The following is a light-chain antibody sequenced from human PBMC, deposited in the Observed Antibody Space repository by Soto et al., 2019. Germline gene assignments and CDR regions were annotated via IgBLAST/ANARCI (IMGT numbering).Light chain of an antibody. CDR2: YAS. V-gene: IGKV1-39*01. Sequence: DIQMTQSPSSLSASVGDRVTIVCRASQSVRNYLNWYQQKSGEAPKLLIFYASTLESGVPSRFSGSVSGTEFPLTITSLQPEDFATYYCQQSSSIPPTFGQGTKIEIK. CDR1: QSVRNY. J-gene: IGKJ2*01. CDR3: QQSSSIPPT.